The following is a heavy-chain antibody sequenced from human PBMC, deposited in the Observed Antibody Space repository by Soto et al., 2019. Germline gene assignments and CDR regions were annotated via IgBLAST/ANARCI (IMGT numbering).Heavy chain of an antibody. CDR1: GFTFSSHE. Sequence: HPGGSLRLSCEASGFTFSSHEMNWVRQAPGKGLEWVSYISSSATTIYYAGSVKGRFTISRDNAKNSLYLQMNSLRAEDTAVYYCARCYYDSGRGLDVWGQGTTVTVSS. CDR3: ARCYYDSGRGLDV. CDR2: ISSSATTI. V-gene: IGHV3-48*03. J-gene: IGHJ6*02. D-gene: IGHD3-10*01.